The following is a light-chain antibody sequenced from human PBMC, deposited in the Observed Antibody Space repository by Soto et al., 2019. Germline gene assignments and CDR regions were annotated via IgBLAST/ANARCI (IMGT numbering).Light chain of an antibody. CDR2: RAS. Sequence: EIVLTQSPDTLSLSPGERATLSCMDSQTVNNNYVAWYQQKPGQAPRLLIFRASNKATGIPDRFSGSGSGTEFILTISRLEPEDFAVYYCQQYGNSLWTFGQGTKVDI. CDR1: QTVNNNY. CDR3: QQYGNSLWT. J-gene: IGKJ1*01. V-gene: IGKV3-20*01.